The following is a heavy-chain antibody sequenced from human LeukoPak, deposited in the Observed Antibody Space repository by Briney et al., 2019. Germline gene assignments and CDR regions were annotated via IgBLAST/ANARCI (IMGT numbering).Heavy chain of an antibody. J-gene: IGHJ4*02. Sequence: GGSLRLSCAASGFTFSSYAMSWVRQAPGKGLEWVSAISGSGGSTYYADSVKGRFTISRDNSKNTLYLQMNSLRAKDTAVYYCAKLDCSGGSCYYYFDYWGQGTLVTVSS. D-gene: IGHD2-15*01. CDR2: ISGSGGST. CDR1: GFTFSSYA. CDR3: AKLDCSGGSCYYYFDY. V-gene: IGHV3-23*01.